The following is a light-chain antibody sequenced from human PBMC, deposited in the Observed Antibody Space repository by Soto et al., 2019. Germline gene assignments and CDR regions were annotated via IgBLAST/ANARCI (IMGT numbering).Light chain of an antibody. CDR1: SSDVGGYNY. CDR3: SSYTSSSTRV. Sequence: QSALTQPASVSGSPGQSITISCTGTSSDVGGYNYVSWYQQHPGKAPKLMIYEVCNRPSGVSNRFSGSKSGNTASLTISGLQAEDEDDYYCSSYTSSSTRVFGGGTKLTVL. J-gene: IGLJ3*02. V-gene: IGLV2-14*01. CDR2: EVC.